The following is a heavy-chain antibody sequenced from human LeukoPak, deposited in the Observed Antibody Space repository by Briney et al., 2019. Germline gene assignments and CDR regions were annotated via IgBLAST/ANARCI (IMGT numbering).Heavy chain of an antibody. CDR3: ARVRVATILYYYMDV. CDR2: IIPIFGTA. Sequence: SVKVSCKASGGTFISYAISWVRQAPGQGLEWRGGIIPIFGTANYAQKFQGRVTITTDESTSTAYMELSSLRSEDTDVYYCARVRVATILYYYMDVWGKGTTVTVSS. J-gene: IGHJ6*03. V-gene: IGHV1-69*05. CDR1: GGTFISYA. D-gene: IGHD5-12*01.